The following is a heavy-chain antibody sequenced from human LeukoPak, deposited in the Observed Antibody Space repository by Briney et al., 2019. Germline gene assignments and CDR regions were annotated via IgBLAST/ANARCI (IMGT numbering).Heavy chain of an antibody. CDR2: IIPIFGTA. D-gene: IGHD3-10*01. Sequence: ASVKVSCKASGGTFSSYAINWVRQAPGQGLEWMGGIIPIFGTANYAQKFQGRVTITADESTSTAYMELSSLRSEDTAVYYCARSSPGDYYYYYMDVWGKGTTVTVSS. J-gene: IGHJ6*03. CDR1: GGTFSSYA. CDR3: ARSSPGDYYYYYMDV. V-gene: IGHV1-69*13.